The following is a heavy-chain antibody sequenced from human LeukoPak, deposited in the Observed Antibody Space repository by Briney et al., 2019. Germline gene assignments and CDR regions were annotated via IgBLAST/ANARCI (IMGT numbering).Heavy chain of an antibody. CDR2: INHSGST. CDR1: GGSFSGYY. D-gene: IGHD3-10*01. J-gene: IGHJ4*02. CDR3: AREAGGGWDYFDY. Sequence: SETLSLTCAVYGGSFSGYYWSWIRQPPGKGLEWIGEINHSGSTNYNPSLKSRVTMSVDTSKNQFSLKLSSVTAADTAVYYCAREAGGGWDYFDYWGQGTLVTVSS. V-gene: IGHV4-34*01.